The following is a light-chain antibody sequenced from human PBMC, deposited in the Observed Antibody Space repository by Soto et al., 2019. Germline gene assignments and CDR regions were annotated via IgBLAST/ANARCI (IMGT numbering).Light chain of an antibody. CDR1: QGIRSE. Sequence: ADHMPQSPSSLSPSLLYRLTLPCAASQGIRSELGWYQQKPGKAPNLLIYTASSLQSGVPSRFSGSGSGTDFTLTISSLQPEDFAVYYCQQRSNWPPITFGQGTRLEI. CDR3: QQRSNWPPIT. CDR2: TAS. J-gene: IGKJ5*01. V-gene: IGKV1-6*01.